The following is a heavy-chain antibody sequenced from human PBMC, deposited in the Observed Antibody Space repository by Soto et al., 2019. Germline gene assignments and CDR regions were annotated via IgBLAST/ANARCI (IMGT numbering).Heavy chain of an antibody. CDR3: ATGGERDYYDHSGWR. Sequence: QVQLVQSGAEVKKPGSSVKVSCKASGGTFSNYALDWVRQAPGQGLEWMGGIIPIFATVRHAQNFQGRVTSTADESTATAYMELSSLRYEDTAMYYCATGGERDYYDHSGWRWGHGTLVTVSS. CDR1: GGTFSNYA. J-gene: IGHJ1*01. D-gene: IGHD3-22*01. V-gene: IGHV1-69*12. CDR2: IIPIFATV.